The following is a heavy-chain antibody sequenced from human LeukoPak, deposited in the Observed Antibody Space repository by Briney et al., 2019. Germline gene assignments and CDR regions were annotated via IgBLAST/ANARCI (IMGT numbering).Heavy chain of an antibody. J-gene: IGHJ5*02. V-gene: IGHV4-59*01. CDR3: ARDSEWLST. D-gene: IGHD3-3*01. Sequence: PSETLSLTCTVSGGSINSYYWSWIRQPPGKGLEWIGYIYYSGSTNYNPSLKSRVTISVDTSKNQFSLKLSSVTAADTAVYYCARDSEWLSTWGQGTLVTVSS. CDR1: GGSINSYY. CDR2: IYYSGST.